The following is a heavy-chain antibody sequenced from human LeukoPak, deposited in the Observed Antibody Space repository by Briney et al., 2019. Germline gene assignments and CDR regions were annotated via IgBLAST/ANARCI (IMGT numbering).Heavy chain of an antibody. J-gene: IGHJ4*02. D-gene: IGHD6-19*01. Sequence: SETLSLTCTVSGGSISSGDYYWSWIRQPPGKGLEWIGYIYYSGSTYYNPSLKSRVTISVDTSKNQFSLKLSSVTAAGTAVYYCASHLSVAGSVLFDYWGQGTLVTVSS. V-gene: IGHV4-30-4*08. CDR2: IYYSGST. CDR1: GGSISSGDYY. CDR3: ASHLSVAGSVLFDY.